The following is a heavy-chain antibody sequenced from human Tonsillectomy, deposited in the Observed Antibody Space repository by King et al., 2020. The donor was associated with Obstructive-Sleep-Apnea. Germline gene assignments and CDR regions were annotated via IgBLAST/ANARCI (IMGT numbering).Heavy chain of an antibody. V-gene: IGHV3-9*01. Sequence: VQLVESGGGLVQPGRSLRLSCAASGFTFDDYGMHWVRQAPGKGLEWGAGISLNSSNIAYADSVKGRFTISRENAKKSLYLQMNSLRAEDTALYYCAKDPAVVGKEFFDHWGQGTLVTVSS. CDR1: GFTFDDYG. CDR3: AKDPAVVGKEFFDH. J-gene: IGHJ4*02. D-gene: IGHD6-19*01. CDR2: ISLNSSNI.